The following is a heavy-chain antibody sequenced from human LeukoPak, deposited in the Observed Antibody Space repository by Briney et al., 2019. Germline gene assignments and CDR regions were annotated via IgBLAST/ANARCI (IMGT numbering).Heavy chain of an antibody. V-gene: IGHV4-59*11. CDR2: VYYSGST. CDR1: SGSISDHY. J-gene: IGHJ6*03. CDR3: ATSYCTSTNCSYYMDV. D-gene: IGHD2-2*01. Sequence: SETLSLTCSVSSGSISDHYWSWIRQPPGKGLEWIGYVYYSGSTKYNPSLKTRVSISLDRSKNQFGLRLSSVTAADTAVYYCATSYCTSTNCSYYMDVWGNETTVTVSS.